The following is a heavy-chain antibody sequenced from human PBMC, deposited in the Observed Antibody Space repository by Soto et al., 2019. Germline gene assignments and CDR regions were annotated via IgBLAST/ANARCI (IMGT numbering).Heavy chain of an antibody. D-gene: IGHD2-2*01. CDR2: IYYSGST. CDR3: ARDRAAAIGYYYYYGMDV. V-gene: IGHV4-61*01. J-gene: IGHJ6*02. CDR1: GASVNSGNYY. Sequence: SETLSLTCTVSGASVNSGNYYWSWIRQPPGKGLEWIGYIYYSGSTNYNPSLKSRVTISLDTFKNQFSLNLSSVTAADTAVYFCARDRAAAIGYYYYYGMDVWGQGTTVTVS.